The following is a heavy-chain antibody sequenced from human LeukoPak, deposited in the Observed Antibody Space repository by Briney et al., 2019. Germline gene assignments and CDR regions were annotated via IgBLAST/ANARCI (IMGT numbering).Heavy chain of an antibody. J-gene: IGHJ4*02. CDR2: INHSGST. CDR3: ARGQWGSSH. Sequence: PSETLSLTCAVYGGSFSGYYWSWIRQPPGKGLEWIGEINHSGSTNYNPSLKSRVTISVDTSKNQFSLKLSSVTAADTAVYYCARGQWGSSHWGQGTLVTVSS. CDR1: GGSFSGYY. D-gene: IGHD6-6*01. V-gene: IGHV4-34*01.